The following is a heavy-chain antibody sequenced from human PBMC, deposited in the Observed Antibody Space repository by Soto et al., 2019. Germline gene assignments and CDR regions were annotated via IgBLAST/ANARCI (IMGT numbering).Heavy chain of an antibody. CDR1: GFTFSSYW. V-gene: IGHV3-74*01. CDR2: INFDGSST. CDR3: ASPRGAFVYGMDV. J-gene: IGHJ6*02. Sequence: EVQLVESGGGLVQPGGSLRLSCATSGFTFSSYWMHWVRQAPGKGLVWVSRINFDGSSTTYADSVKGRFTISRDNAKNTLYLQMNSLSAEDTAVYYCASPRGAFVYGMDVWGQGTTVSVSS. D-gene: IGHD3-10*01.